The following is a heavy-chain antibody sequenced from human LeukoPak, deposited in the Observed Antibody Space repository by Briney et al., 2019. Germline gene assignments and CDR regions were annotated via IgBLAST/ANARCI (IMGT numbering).Heavy chain of an antibody. J-gene: IGHJ4*02. V-gene: IGHV4-59*12. Sequence: SETLSLTCTVSAGSISSYYWSWIRQPPGKGLEWIGYIYSSGSTNYNPSLKSRVTISVDTSKNQFSLKLSSVTAADTAVYYCARGPIAAAPFDYWGQGTLVTVSS. CDR1: AGSISSYY. D-gene: IGHD6-13*01. CDR3: ARGPIAAAPFDY. CDR2: IYSSGST.